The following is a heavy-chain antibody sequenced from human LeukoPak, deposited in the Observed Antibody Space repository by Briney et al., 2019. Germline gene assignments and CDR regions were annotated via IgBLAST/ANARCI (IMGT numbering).Heavy chain of an antibody. CDR2: IKEDGSEK. Sequence: GGSLRLSCATSGFTFSSYWMSWVREAPGKGLEWVADIKEDGSEKYYVDSVKGRFTISRDNAKNSLYLQMNTLRAEDTAVYYCALNPDYYGSGSFDYWGQGTLVTVSS. D-gene: IGHD3-10*01. J-gene: IGHJ4*02. CDR3: ALNPDYYGSGSFDY. V-gene: IGHV3-7*01. CDR1: GFTFSSYW.